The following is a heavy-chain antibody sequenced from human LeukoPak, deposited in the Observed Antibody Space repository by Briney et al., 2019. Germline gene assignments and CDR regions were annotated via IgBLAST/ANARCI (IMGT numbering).Heavy chain of an antibody. CDR1: GFTFSSYG. J-gene: IGHJ3*02. CDR3: AREDGSYYPPDAFDI. Sequence: GGSLRLSCAASGFTFSSYGMHWVRQAPGKGLEWVAVISYDGSNKYYADSVKGRFTISRDNSKNTLYLQMNSLRAEGTAVYYCAREDGSYYPPDAFDIWGQGTMVTVSS. CDR2: ISYDGSNK. D-gene: IGHD1-26*01. V-gene: IGHV3-30*03.